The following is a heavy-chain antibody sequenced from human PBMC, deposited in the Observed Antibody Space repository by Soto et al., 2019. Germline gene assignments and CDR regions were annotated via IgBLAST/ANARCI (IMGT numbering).Heavy chain of an antibody. CDR2: LIPIFGAA. CDR1: GGTFTNYV. D-gene: IGHD6-25*01. Sequence: QVQLVQSGAEVRKPGSSVKVSCKISGGTFTNYVISWLRQAPGQGLEWMGGLIPIFGAANLAQKFQGRVTITADESTSTVNMELSSLTSEDTAVYYCARGISAPNVDPWGQGTLVTVS. J-gene: IGHJ5*02. CDR3: ARGISAPNVDP. V-gene: IGHV1-69*01.